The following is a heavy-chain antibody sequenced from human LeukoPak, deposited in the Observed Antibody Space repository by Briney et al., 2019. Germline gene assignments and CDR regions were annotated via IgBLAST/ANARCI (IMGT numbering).Heavy chain of an antibody. CDR2: ISSSSGYI. J-gene: IGHJ4*02. CDR3: VREDYYDGSGFPYYYDY. Sequence: GGSLRLSCAASGFTFSNYPMNWVRQAPGKGLELVSSISSSSGYIHYADSVKGRFTISRDHAKNSLYLQMNSLRAEDTAVYYCVREDYYDGSGFPYYYDYWGQGTLVTVSS. V-gene: IGHV3-21*01. CDR1: GFTFSNYP. D-gene: IGHD3-22*01.